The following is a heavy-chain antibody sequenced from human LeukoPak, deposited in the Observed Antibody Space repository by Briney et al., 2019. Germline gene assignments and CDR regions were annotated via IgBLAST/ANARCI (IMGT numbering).Heavy chain of an antibody. D-gene: IGHD3-10*01. J-gene: IGHJ4*02. CDR1: GGSFSGYY. CDR3: ARPRIQYYGSGSYYNV. V-gene: IGHV4-34*01. Sequence: PSETLSLTCAVYGGSFSGYYWSWIRQPPGKGLEWIGEVNHSGSTNYNPSLKSRVTISVDTSKNQFSLKLSSVTAADTAVYYCARPRIQYYGSGSYYNVWGQGTLVTVPS. CDR2: VNHSGST.